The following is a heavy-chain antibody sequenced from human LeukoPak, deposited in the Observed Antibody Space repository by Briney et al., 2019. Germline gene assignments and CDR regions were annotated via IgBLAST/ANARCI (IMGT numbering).Heavy chain of an antibody. CDR3: ARAVGYCRGGSCYSNYYYYYMDV. V-gene: IGHV4-61*02. D-gene: IGHD2-15*01. J-gene: IGHJ6*03. CDR2: IYTSGST. Sequence: SETLSLTCTVSGGSISSGSYYWSWIRQPAGKGLEWIGRIYTSGSTNYNPSLKSRVTISVDTSKNQFSLKLSSVTAADTAVYYCARAVGYCRGGSCYSNYYYYYMDVWGKGTTVTVSS. CDR1: GGSISSGSYY.